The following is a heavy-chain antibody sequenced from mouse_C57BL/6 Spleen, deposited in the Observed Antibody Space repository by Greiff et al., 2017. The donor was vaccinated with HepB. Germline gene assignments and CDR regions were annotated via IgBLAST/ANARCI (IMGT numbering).Heavy chain of an antibody. J-gene: IGHJ4*01. CDR1: GYTFTGYW. CDR3: ARGGGIYYGNYDAMDY. V-gene: IGHV1-9*01. D-gene: IGHD2-1*01. Sequence: QVQLQQSGAELMKPGASVKLSCKATGYTFTGYWIEWVKQRPGHGLEWIGEILPGSGSTNYNEKFKGKATFTADTSSNTAYMQLSSLTTEDSAIYYCARGGGIYYGNYDAMDYWVQGTSVTVSS. CDR2: ILPGSGST.